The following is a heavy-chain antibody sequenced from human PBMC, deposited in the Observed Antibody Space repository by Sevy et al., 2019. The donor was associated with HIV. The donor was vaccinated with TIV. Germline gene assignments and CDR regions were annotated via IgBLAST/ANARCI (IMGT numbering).Heavy chain of an antibody. D-gene: IGHD5-12*01. CDR1: GFTFSSAW. Sequence: GGSLRLSCAASGFTFSSAWMSWVRLAPGKGLEWVGRIKSKTDGGTIDYAEPVKGRLTISRENSKNTLYLQMNILKTEDTAVYYCITDPGYRGYDEEVINYYYYGMDVWGQGTTVTVSS. CDR3: ITDPGYRGYDEEVINYYYYGMDV. CDR2: IKSKTDGGTI. J-gene: IGHJ6*02. V-gene: IGHV3-15*01.